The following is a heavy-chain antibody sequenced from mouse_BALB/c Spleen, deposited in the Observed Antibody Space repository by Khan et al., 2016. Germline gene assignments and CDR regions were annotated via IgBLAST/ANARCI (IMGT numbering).Heavy chain of an antibody. Sequence: QVQLKQSGPGLVAPSQSLSITCTVSGFSLTSYGVHWVRQPPGKGLEWLGVIWAGGSTNYNSALMSRLSISKNNSKSQVFLKMNRLQTDDTAMYYCARGGGNWYFDVWGAGTTVTVSS. V-gene: IGHV2-9*02. CDR3: ARGGGNWYFDV. J-gene: IGHJ1*01. CDR1: GFSLTSYG. CDR2: IWAGGST.